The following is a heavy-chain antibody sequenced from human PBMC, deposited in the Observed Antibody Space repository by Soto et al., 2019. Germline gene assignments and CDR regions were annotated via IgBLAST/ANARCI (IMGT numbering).Heavy chain of an antibody. D-gene: IGHD2-21*01. CDR3: ARQMGGYGGDCFDY. CDR1: GGSISSSSYY. J-gene: IGHJ4*02. Sequence: QLQLQESGPGLVKPSETLSLTCTVSGGSISSSSYYWGWIRQPPGKGLEWIGSIYYSGSTYYNPYLKSRVTISVDTSKNQFALKLSSVTAADTAVYYCARQMGGYGGDCFDYWGQGTLVTVSS. V-gene: IGHV4-39*01. CDR2: IYYSGST.